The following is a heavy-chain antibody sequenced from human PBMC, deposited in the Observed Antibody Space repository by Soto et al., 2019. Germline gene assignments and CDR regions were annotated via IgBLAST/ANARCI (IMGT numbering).Heavy chain of an antibody. J-gene: IGHJ6*02. CDR3: AREYGMDV. CDR1: GYSFHTYA. Sequence: QVQLVQSGAEVKKPGASVNVSCKASGYSFHTYAISWVRQAPGQGLEWVGWISGYNGNTNYAQKLXGXDXMTTDTSTKTAFMELRSLTGDDTAVYYCAREYGMDVWDQGTTVTVSS. CDR2: ISGYNGNT. V-gene: IGHV1-18*01.